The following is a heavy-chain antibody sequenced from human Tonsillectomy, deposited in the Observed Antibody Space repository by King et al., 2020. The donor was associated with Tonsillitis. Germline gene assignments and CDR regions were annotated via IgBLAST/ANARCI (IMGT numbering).Heavy chain of an antibody. CDR1: GFNFSTYG. J-gene: IGHJ4*02. V-gene: IGHV3-30*18. CDR2: ISDDGSNK. D-gene: IGHD5-18*01. CDR3: TKGVDGYSYGDFDY. Sequence: VQLVESGGGVVQPGRSLRLSCTASGFNFSTYGMHWVRQAPGKGLEWLAVISDDGSNKYYADSVKGRFTISRENSKNTLYLRMNFLKSEDTALYYCTKGVDGYSYGDFDYWGQGVLVSVSS.